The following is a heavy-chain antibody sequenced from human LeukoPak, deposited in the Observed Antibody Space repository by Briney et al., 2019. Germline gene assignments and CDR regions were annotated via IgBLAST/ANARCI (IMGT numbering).Heavy chain of an antibody. D-gene: IGHD3-22*01. CDR2: VFDSGST. CDR1: GGSISRTSYY. J-gene: IGHJ5*02. CDR3: ARGIGDSRGTRFDP. V-gene: IGHV4-39*01. Sequence: SETLSLTCTVSGGSISRTSYYWDWIRQPPGKGLEWIGNVFDSGSTHYNPSLKSRVTISVDTSKNQFSLRLSSVTAADTAVYFCARGIGDSRGTRFDPWGQGTLVTVSS.